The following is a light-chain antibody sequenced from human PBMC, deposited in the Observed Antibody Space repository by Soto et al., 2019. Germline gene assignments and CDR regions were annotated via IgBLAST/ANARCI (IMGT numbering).Light chain of an antibody. J-gene: IGLJ2*01. CDR2: GNS. CDR1: SSNIGAGYD. Sequence: QSVLTQPPSVSGAPGQRVTISCTGSSSNIGAGYDVHWYQQLPGTAPKHLIYGNSNRPSGVPDRFSGSKSGTSASLAITGLQAEDEADYYCQSYDSSLSPVVFGGGTKLTVL. V-gene: IGLV1-40*01. CDR3: QSYDSSLSPVV.